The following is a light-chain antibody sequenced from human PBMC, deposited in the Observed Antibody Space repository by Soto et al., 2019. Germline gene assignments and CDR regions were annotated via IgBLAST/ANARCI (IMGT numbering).Light chain of an antibody. V-gene: IGLV2-14*03. J-gene: IGLJ1*01. CDR1: SSDVGGYNY. Sequence: LAQPASVSGSPGQSITISCTGTSSDVGGYNYVSWYQQHPGKAPKLMIYDVSNRPSGVSNRFFGSKSGNTASLTISGLQAEVEADYYCSSYTSSSTPLFVFGTGTKVTVL. CDR2: DVS. CDR3: SSYTSSSTPLFV.